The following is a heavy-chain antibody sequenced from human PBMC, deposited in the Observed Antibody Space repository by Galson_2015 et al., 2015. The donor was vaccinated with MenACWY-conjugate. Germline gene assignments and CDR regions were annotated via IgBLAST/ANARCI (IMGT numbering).Heavy chain of an antibody. CDR2: ISSGSSTI. Sequence: SLRLSCAASGFTFSTYSMNWVRQAPGKGLEWVSYISSGSSTIYHADSVKGRFTISRDNAKNSLYLQMNSLRDEDTAVYYCAAGNYGDFDYWGQGTLVTVSS. J-gene: IGHJ4*02. CDR3: AAGNYGDFDY. D-gene: IGHD4-17*01. CDR1: GFTFSTYS. V-gene: IGHV3-48*02.